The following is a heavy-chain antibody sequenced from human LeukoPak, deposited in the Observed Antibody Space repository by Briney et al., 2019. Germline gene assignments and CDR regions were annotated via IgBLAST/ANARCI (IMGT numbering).Heavy chain of an antibody. CDR3: ARVRSSSWFDP. CDR1: GGSISSYY. Sequence: PSETLSLTCTVSGGSISSYYWSWIRQPPGKGLEWIGYIYYSGSTNYNPSLKSRVTILVDTSKNQFSLKLSSVTAADTAVYYCARVRSSSWFDPWGQGTLVTVSS. CDR2: IYYSGST. D-gene: IGHD6-6*01. V-gene: IGHV4-59*01. J-gene: IGHJ5*02.